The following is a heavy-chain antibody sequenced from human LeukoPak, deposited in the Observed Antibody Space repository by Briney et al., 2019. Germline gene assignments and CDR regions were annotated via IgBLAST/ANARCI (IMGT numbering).Heavy chain of an antibody. J-gene: IGHJ3*02. Sequence: GESLKISCKGSGYSFTSYWIGWVRQMPGKGLEWMGIIYPGDSDTRYSPSFQGQVTISADKSISTAYLQWSSLKASDTAMYYCASQEGSYGDYRDDAFDIWGQGTMVTVSS. CDR3: ASQEGSYGDYRDDAFDI. D-gene: IGHD4-17*01. CDR1: GYSFTSYW. CDR2: IYPGDSDT. V-gene: IGHV5-51*01.